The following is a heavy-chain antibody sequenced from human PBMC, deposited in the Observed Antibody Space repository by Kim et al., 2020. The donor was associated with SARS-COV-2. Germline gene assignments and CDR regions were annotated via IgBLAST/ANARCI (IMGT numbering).Heavy chain of an antibody. D-gene: IGHD3-3*01. CDR3: AGGSGYSTYFDY. Sequence: GGSLRLSCAASGFTFSSYAMHWVRQAPGKGLEWVAVISYDGSNKYYADSVKGRFTISRDNSKNTLYLQMNSLRAEDTAVYYCAGGSGYSTYFDYWGQGTLVTVSS. CDR2: ISYDGSNK. J-gene: IGHJ4*02. CDR1: GFTFSSYA. V-gene: IGHV3-30*04.